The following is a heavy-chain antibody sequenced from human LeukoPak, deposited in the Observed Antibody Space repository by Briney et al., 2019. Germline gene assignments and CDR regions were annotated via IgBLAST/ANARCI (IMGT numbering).Heavy chain of an antibody. CDR2: INPSGGNT. V-gene: IGHV1-46*01. D-gene: IGHD3-22*01. Sequence: GGSLRLSCAASGFSLSGYDMHWVRQAPGQGLEWMGIINPSGGNTNYAQKFQGRVTMTRDMSTSTVYMELSSLRSEDTAVYYCARERSSGYNDAFDIWGQGTMVTVSS. CDR3: ARERSSGYNDAFDI. J-gene: IGHJ3*02. CDR1: GFSLSGYD.